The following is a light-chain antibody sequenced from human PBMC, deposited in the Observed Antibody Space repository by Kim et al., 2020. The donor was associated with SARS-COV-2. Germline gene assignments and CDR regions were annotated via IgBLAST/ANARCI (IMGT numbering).Light chain of an antibody. J-gene: IGKJ2*01. V-gene: IGKV1-5*01. CDR1: QTISTL. CDR2: QAS. Sequence: SASVGYGVTITCRASQTISTLLAWYQQKPGKAPKLLIYQASILESGVPSRCSGSGSGTEFSLTMSSLQPDDFATYYCQHYNSYPYTFGQGTKLEI. CDR3: QHYNSYPYT.